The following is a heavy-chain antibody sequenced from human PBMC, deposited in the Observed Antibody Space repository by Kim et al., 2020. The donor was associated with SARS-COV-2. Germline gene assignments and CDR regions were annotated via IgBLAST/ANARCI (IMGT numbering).Heavy chain of an antibody. CDR3: TKDVGLAAAGLYGMDV. Sequence: ASVKVSCKASGYILTTYSIIWVRQAPGQGLEWMGWINTKTGNPEYAQGFTGRFAFSVDTSVNTAYLQISSLKAEDTAVYFCTKDVGLAAAGLYGMDVWGQGTTVTVTS. J-gene: IGHJ6*02. D-gene: IGHD6-13*01. V-gene: IGHV7-4-1*02. CDR2: INTKTGNP. CDR1: GYILTTYS.